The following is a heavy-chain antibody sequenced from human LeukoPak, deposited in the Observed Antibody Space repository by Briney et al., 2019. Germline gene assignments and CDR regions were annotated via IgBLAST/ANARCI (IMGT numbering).Heavy chain of an antibody. V-gene: IGHV1-69*13. CDR1: GGTFSSYA. CDR3: SSSFLSPVWLLYGFDY. D-gene: IGHD3-3*01. J-gene: IGHJ4*02. CDR2: IIPIFGTA. Sequence: ASVKVSCRASGGTFSSYAISWVRQAPGQGLEWMGGIIPIFGTANYAQKFQGRVTITADESTSTAYMELSSLSSEDTAVYYCSSSFLSPVWLLYGFDYWGQGTLVTVSS.